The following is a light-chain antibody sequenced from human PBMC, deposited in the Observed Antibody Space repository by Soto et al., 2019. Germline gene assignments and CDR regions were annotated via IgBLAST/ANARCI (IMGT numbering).Light chain of an antibody. CDR2: SAS. V-gene: IGKV3-20*01. CDR1: QSISSSY. Sequence: EIVLTQSPGTLSLSPGERATLSCRASQSISSSYLAWYQQKPGQAPRLLIYSASSRATGIPDRFSGSGSGTDFTLTIGRLEPEDFAVYYCQQYDNSLWTFGQGTKVEI. CDR3: QQYDNSLWT. J-gene: IGKJ1*01.